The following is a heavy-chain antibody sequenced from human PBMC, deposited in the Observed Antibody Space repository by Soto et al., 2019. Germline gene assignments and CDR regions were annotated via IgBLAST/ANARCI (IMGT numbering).Heavy chain of an antibody. CDR2: ISAYNGNT. Sequence: QVQLVQSGAEVKKPGASVKVSCKASGYTFTSYGISWVRQAPGQGLEWMGWISAYNGNTNYAQKLQGRVTMTTDTSTSTAYMGLRSLRSDATDVYYCARHVDIYPGNLGFDIWGQGTMVTVSS. CDR1: GYTFTSYG. J-gene: IGHJ3*02. D-gene: IGHD2-2*03. CDR3: ARHVDIYPGNLGFDI. V-gene: IGHV1-18*01.